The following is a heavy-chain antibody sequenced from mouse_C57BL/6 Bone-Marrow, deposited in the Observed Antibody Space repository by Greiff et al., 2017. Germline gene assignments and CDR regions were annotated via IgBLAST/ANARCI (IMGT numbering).Heavy chain of an antibody. CDR1: GYTFTSYW. CDR2: IDPSDSYT. V-gene: IGHV1-59*01. D-gene: IGHD4-1*02. J-gene: IGHJ3*01. CDR3: ARWPTGTWFAY. Sequence: VQLQQPGAELVRPGTSVKLSCKASGYTFTSYWMHWVKQRPGQGLEWIGVIDPSDSYTNYNQKFKGKATLTVDTSSSTADMQLSSLTSEDSAVYYCARWPTGTWFAYWGQGTLVTVSA.